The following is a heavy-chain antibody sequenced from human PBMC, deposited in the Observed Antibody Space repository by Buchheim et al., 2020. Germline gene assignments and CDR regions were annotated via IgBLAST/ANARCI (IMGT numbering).Heavy chain of an antibody. V-gene: IGHV4-59*01. CDR2: IYYSGST. J-gene: IGHJ5*02. Sequence: QVQLQESGPGLVKPSETLSLTCTVSGGSISSYYWSWIRQPPGKGLEWIGYIYYSGSTNYNPSLKSQVTISVDTSKNQFSLKLSSVTAADTAVYYCARGRFDYDFWSGYRNWFDPWGQGTL. CDR3: ARGRFDYDFWSGYRNWFDP. D-gene: IGHD3-3*01. CDR1: GGSISSYY.